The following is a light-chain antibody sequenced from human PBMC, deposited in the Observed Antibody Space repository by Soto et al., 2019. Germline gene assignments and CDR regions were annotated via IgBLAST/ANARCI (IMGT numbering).Light chain of an antibody. CDR1: SGTIVSNY. CDR3: QSYDSSVV. V-gene: IGLV6-57*04. Sequence: NFMLTQPHSVSESSGKTVTISCTRSSGTIVSNYVQWYQQRPGSAPTTVIYEDDQRPSGVPDRFSGSIDSSSNSASLTISGLKTEDEAVYYCQSYDSSVVFGGGTKVTVL. CDR2: EDD. J-gene: IGLJ2*01.